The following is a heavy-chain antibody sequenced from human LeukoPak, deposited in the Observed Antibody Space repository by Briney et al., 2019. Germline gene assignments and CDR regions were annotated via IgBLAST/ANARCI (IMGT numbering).Heavy chain of an antibody. Sequence: PSQTLSLTCTVSGGSISSGSYYWSWIRQPAGKGLEWIGHIFSSGSTNYNPSLKSRLTISGDTSKKQFSLKLRSATAADTAVYYCARVVVVTAAREAYYYYYMDVWGKGTTVTISS. V-gene: IGHV4-61*09. D-gene: IGHD2-21*02. CDR2: IFSSGST. CDR1: GGSISSGSYY. J-gene: IGHJ6*03. CDR3: ARVVVVTAAREAYYYYYMDV.